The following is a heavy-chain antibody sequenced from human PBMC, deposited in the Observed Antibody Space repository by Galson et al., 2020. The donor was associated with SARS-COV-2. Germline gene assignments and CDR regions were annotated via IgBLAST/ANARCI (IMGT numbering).Heavy chain of an antibody. Sequence: GGSLRLSCAASGFTFNNYAMNWVRQAPGKGLEWVSAISGGGGSTFYADSVKGRFAISRDNSKNTLYLQMSSLRVEDAVVYYCAKAYRKITGTYPQGVQNPFDSWGQGTLVTVSA. CDR3: AKAYRKITGTYPQGVQNPFDS. CDR1: GFTFNNYA. D-gene: IGHD3-16*02. J-gene: IGHJ4*02. V-gene: IGHV3-23*01. CDR2: ISGGGGST.